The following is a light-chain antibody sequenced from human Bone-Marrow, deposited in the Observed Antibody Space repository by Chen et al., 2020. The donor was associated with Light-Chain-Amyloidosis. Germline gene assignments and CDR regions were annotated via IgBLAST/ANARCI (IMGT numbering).Light chain of an antibody. Sequence: YVRTQPSSVSGDRGQTATIDCGGNNFGSTSVHWYQQTPGQAPLLVVSDGRDRPSGIPERLSGSNSGNTATLTISRVEAGDEADYYCQVWDRSSDRPVFGGGTKLTVL. CDR2: DGR. CDR1: NFGSTS. V-gene: IGLV3-21*02. J-gene: IGLJ3*02. CDR3: QVWDRSSDRPV.